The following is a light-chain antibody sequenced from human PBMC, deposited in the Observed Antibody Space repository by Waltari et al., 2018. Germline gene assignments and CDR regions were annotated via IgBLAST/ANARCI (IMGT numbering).Light chain of an antibody. CDR3: QEYNSAPLT. J-gene: IGKJ4*01. Sequence: SSLAASVGDRVSITCRASQGISNYLVWYQQKPGKVPKLLIDAASTLQSGVPPRFSGSGSGTDFTLTISSLQPEDVATYYCQEYNSAPLTFGGGTKVELK. CDR1: QGISNY. CDR2: AAS. V-gene: IGKV1-27*01.